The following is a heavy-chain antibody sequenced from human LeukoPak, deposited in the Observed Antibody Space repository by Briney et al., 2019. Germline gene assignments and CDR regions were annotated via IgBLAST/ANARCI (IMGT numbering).Heavy chain of an antibody. D-gene: IGHD6-13*01. CDR3: ARVTAADKTFDY. V-gene: IGHV1-46*01. Sequence: GASVKVSCKASGYTFTSYYMHWVRQAPGQGLEWIGIINPSGGSTSYAQKFQGRVTMTRDTSTSTVYMELSSLRSEDTAVYYCARVTAADKTFDYWGQGTLVTVSS. CDR1: GYTFTSYY. J-gene: IGHJ4*02. CDR2: INPSGGST.